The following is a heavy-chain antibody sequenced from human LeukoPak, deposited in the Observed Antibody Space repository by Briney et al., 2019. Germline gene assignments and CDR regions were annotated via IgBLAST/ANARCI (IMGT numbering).Heavy chain of an antibody. CDR2: ISSSGSTI. CDR1: GFTFSSYE. D-gene: IGHD3-22*01. Sequence: PGGSLRLSCAASGFTFSSYEMNWVRQAPGKGLEWVSYISSSGSTIYYADSVKGRFTISRDNAKNSLYLQMNSLRAEDTAVYYCVRELPPVVQDYFDYWGPGTLVTVSS. V-gene: IGHV3-48*03. J-gene: IGHJ4*02. CDR3: VRELPPVVQDYFDY.